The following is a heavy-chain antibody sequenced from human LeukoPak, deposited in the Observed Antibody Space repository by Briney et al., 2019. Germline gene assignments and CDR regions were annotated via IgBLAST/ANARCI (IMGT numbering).Heavy chain of an antibody. CDR2: ISGGGGST. V-gene: IGHV3-23*01. CDR1: GFTFSSYG. J-gene: IGHJ4*02. D-gene: IGHD3-22*01. Sequence: GGSLRLSCAASGFTFSSYGMSWVRQAPGKGLEWVSAISGGGGSTYYADSVKGRFTISRDNSKNTLYLQMNSLRAEDTAVYYRAKDDPSYYYDSSGYLNDYWGQGTLVTVSS. CDR3: AKDDPSYYYDSSGYLNDY.